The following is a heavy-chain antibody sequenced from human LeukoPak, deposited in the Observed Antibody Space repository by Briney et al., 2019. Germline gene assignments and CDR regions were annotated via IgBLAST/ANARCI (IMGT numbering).Heavy chain of an antibody. CDR3: ARGDYYDSSGYYYYFDY. J-gene: IGHJ4*02. CDR1: GGSISSYY. V-gene: IGHV4-59*01. Sequence: SETLSLTCTVSGGSISSYYWSWIRQPPGKGLEWIGCIYYSGSTNYDPSLKSRVTISVDTSKNQFSLKLSSVTAADTAVYYCARGDYYDSSGYYYYFDYWGQGTLVTVSS. CDR2: IYYSGST. D-gene: IGHD3-22*01.